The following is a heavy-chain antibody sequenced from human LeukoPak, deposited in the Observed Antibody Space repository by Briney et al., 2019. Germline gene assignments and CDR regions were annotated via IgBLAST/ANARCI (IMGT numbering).Heavy chain of an antibody. Sequence: GGSLRLSCAASGFTFSNAWMSWVRQAPGKGLEWVGRIKSKTDGGATDYAAPVKGRFTISREDSKNTLHVQMNSLNTEDTAVYYCTTDSTRGWNQYYFDYWGQGTLVTVSS. CDR3: TTDSTRGWNQYYFDY. V-gene: IGHV3-15*01. CDR1: GFTFSNAW. J-gene: IGHJ4*02. D-gene: IGHD6-19*01. CDR2: IKSKTDGGAT.